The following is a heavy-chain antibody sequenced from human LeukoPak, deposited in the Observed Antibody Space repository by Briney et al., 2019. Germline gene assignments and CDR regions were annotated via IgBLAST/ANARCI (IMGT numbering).Heavy chain of an antibody. J-gene: IGHJ4*02. CDR1: GYTLTDYY. CDR2: TNPHSGDT. D-gene: IGHD4-17*01. CDR3: ARVDMTTVTIDY. Sequence: ASVRVSCKAYGYTLTDYYMHWVRQAPGQGLEWMGWTNPHSGDTNLAQKFQGRVTMTRDTSINTAYIELTRLTSDDSAVYYCARVDMTTVTIDYWGQGTLSPSPQ. V-gene: IGHV1-2*02.